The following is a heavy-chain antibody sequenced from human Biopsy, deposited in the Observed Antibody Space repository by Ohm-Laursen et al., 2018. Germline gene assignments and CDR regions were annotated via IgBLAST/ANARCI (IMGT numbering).Heavy chain of an antibody. D-gene: IGHD1-1*01. CDR1: GYTLTALS. CDR3: AADINVWNVNY. CDR2: FAPENGKT. V-gene: IGHV1-24*01. Sequence: SSVKVSCKVSGYTLTALSMHWVRQAPGRGLEWMGGFAPENGKTIYAQKFQGRITMTEDTSTDTAYMELSSLRSEDTAVYYCAADINVWNVNYWGQGTQVTVSP. J-gene: IGHJ4*02.